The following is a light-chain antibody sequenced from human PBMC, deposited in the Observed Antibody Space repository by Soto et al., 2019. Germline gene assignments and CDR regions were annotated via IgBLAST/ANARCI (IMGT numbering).Light chain of an antibody. CDR2: GAS. Sequence: IVMTQSPATVSVSPGERATFSCRASQNIRTNLAWYQQKPGQVPRLLIYGASTRATGVPARFSGSGSGTEFILTISSLQSEDFAIYYCQQYNNWLLTFGGGTKVDIK. J-gene: IGKJ4*01. CDR3: QQYNNWLLT. CDR1: QNIRTN. V-gene: IGKV3-15*01.